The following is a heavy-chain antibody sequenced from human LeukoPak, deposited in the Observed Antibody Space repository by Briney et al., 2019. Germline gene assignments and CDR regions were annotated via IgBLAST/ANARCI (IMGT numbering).Heavy chain of an antibody. V-gene: IGHV3-33*06. J-gene: IGHJ4*02. CDR1: GFTFSSYG. D-gene: IGHD6-6*01. Sequence: PGRSPRLSCAASGFTFSSYGMHWVRQAPGKGLEWVAVIWYDGSNKYYADSVKGRFTISRDNSKNTLYLQMNSLRAEDTAVYYCAKEARSSSGGIDYWGQGTLVTVSS. CDR2: IWYDGSNK. CDR3: AKEARSSSGGIDY.